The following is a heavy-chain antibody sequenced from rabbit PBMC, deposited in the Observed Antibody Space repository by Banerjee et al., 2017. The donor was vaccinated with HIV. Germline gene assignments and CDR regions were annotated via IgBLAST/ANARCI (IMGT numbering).Heavy chain of an antibody. J-gene: IGHJ4*01. CDR3: AREGYGDGTGDHDL. Sequence: QEQLKETGGGLVQPGGSLTLTCTASGFSFSSSYYICWVRQAPGKGLEWIACIGTTSDNTWYASWAKGRFTISKTSSTTVTLQMTSLTAADTATYSCAREGYGDGTGDHDLWGQGTLVTVS. V-gene: IGHV1S45*01. CDR1: GFSFSSSYY. D-gene: IGHD7-1*01. CDR2: IGTTSDNT.